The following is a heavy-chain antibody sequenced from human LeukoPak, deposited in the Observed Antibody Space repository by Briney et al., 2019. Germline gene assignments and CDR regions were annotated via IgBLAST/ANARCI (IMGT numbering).Heavy chain of an antibody. D-gene: IGHD1-26*01. J-gene: IGHJ6*03. CDR1: GFTFVDYA. CDR3: ARDPYSGRYGDYYYYYMDV. Sequence: PGGSLRHSCLVSGFTFVDYAMNWVRQAPGKGLEWVSSITSSSSYIYYADSAKGRFTISRDNAKNSLYLQINSLRAEDTAVYYCARDPYSGRYGDYYYYYMDVWGKGTTVTISS. V-gene: IGHV3-21*01. CDR2: ITSSSSYI.